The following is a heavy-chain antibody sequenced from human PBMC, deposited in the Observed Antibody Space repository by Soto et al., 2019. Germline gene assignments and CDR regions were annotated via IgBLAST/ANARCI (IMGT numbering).Heavy chain of an antibody. CDR1: GASISRYY. CDR2: LYNTGST. J-gene: IGHJ3*02. CDR3: ARGIVGATLIVAFDI. D-gene: IGHD1-26*01. V-gene: IGHV4-59*01. Sequence: PSETLSLTCTVSGASISRYYWSWIRQSPGKGLEWIGYLYNTGSTIYNPSLKSRVTISVDTSKNQFSLKMNSVTAADTAVYYCARGIVGATLIVAFDIWGQGTMVTVSS.